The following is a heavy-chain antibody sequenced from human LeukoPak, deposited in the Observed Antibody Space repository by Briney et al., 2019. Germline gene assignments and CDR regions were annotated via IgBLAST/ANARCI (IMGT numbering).Heavy chain of an antibody. CDR3: VRESAYGSGWVTRWFDP. CDR2: IYTSGST. J-gene: IGHJ5*02. D-gene: IGHD6-19*01. Sequence: SETLSLTCTVSGGSISSGSYYWSRIRQPAGKGLEWIGRIYTSGSTNYNPSLKSRVTISVDTSKNQFSLQLNSVTPEDTAVYYCVRESAYGSGWVTRWFDPWGQGTLVTVSS. CDR1: GGSISSGSYY. V-gene: IGHV4-61*02.